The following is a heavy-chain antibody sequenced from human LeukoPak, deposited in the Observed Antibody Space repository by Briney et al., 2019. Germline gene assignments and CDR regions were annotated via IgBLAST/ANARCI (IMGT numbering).Heavy chain of an antibody. CDR1: GGSIRGYY. CDR2: IYYSGST. J-gene: IGHJ4*02. V-gene: IGHV4-59*12. Sequence: SETLSLTCNVSGGSIRGYYWSWIRQPPGKGLEWIGYIYYSGSTNYNPSLKSRVTISVDTSKNQFSLNLSSVTAADTAVYYCARRTRIARWLQSLDYWGQGTLVTVSS. CDR3: ARRTRIARWLQSLDY. D-gene: IGHD5-24*01.